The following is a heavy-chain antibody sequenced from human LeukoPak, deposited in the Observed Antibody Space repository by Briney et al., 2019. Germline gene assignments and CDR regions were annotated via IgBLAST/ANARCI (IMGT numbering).Heavy chain of an antibody. CDR2: IVGDSSKT. D-gene: IGHD2-21*01. J-gene: IGHJ6*03. V-gene: IGHV3-23*01. Sequence: GGSLRLSCAISGLTFHDYAMTWVRQAPGKGLEWVSTIVGDSSKTYYADSVKGRFTISRDNSNYMLFLHMNNLRAEDTATYYCSKQPYNYYYLDVWGKGTTVTVSS. CDR1: GLTFHDYA. CDR3: SKQPYNYYYLDV.